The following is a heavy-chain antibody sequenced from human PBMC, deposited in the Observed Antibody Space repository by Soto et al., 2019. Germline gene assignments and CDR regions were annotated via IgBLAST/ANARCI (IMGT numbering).Heavy chain of an antibody. V-gene: IGHV4-39*01. CDR3: AIRGETGSLDSYYYMDV. D-gene: IGHD3-10*01. CDR1: GGSISSYSYY. J-gene: IGHJ6*03. Sequence: QLQLQESGPGLVKPSETLSLTCTVSGGSISSYSYYWGWIRQPPGKGLEWMASIYYSGTTYYNPSLQSRVTIAADSSERQFSLKLTSVTAADRAVYYWAIRGETGSLDSYYYMDVWGKGPTVPVSS. CDR2: IYYSGTT.